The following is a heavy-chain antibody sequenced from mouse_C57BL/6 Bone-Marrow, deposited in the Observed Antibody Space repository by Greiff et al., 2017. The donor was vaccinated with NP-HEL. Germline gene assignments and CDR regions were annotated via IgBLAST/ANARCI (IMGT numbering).Heavy chain of an antibody. CDR3: AREGTTVVAHWYFDV. D-gene: IGHD1-1*01. V-gene: IGHV1-72*01. J-gene: IGHJ1*03. Sequence: QVQLQQPGAELVKPGASVKLSCKASGYTFTSYWMHWVKQRPGRGLEWIGRIDPNSGGTKYNEKFKSKATLTVDKPSSTAYMQLSSLTSEDYAVYYCAREGTTVVAHWYFDVWGTGTTVTVSS. CDR1: GYTFTSYW. CDR2: IDPNSGGT.